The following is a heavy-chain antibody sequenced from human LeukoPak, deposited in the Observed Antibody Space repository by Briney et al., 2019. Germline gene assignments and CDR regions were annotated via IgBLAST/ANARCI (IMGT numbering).Heavy chain of an antibody. CDR1: AFSFSTYG. CDR3: ARGYGAGNYFDY. D-gene: IGHD4/OR15-4a*01. V-gene: IGHV3-33*01. J-gene: IGHJ4*02. Sequence: GRSLRLSCAASAFSFSTYGMHWVRQAPGKGLAWVAFIWHGGSNKYYADSVKGRFTISRDNSKNMVYLQMNSLRAEDTAVYYCARGYGAGNYFDYWGQGALVTVSS. CDR2: IWHGGSNK.